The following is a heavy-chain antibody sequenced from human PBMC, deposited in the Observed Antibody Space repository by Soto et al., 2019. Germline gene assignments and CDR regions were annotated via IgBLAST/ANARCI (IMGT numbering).Heavy chain of an antibody. CDR1: GGSIYRSGYY. CDR3: GKVLVGATGHTDSDS. D-gene: IGHD2-15*01. V-gene: IGHV4-39*01. CDR2: TDYNGVT. Sequence: PSQTLSLTCTVSGGSIYRSGYYWGWIRQPPGSGLEWTGHTDYNGVTYSNPSLKSRVTISRDTSKNQFSLKLTSVTAADTALYYCGKVLVGATGHTDSDSWGPGTLVPVPS. J-gene: IGHJ4*02.